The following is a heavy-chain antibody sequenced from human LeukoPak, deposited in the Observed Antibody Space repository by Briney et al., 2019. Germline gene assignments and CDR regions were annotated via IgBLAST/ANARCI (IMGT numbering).Heavy chain of an antibody. CDR1: GFTCSSYA. CDR2: ISGSGGNT. V-gene: IGHV3-23*01. Sequence: PGASLRLSCAASGFTCSSYAMSWVRQAPGKGLEWVSAISGSGGNTYDADSVKGRFTISRDNSKNTLYLQVNSLRAEEKAVYYCAKANGYYYDSSGYYAFDYWGQGTLVTVSS. J-gene: IGHJ4*02. CDR3: AKANGYYYDSSGYYAFDY. D-gene: IGHD3-22*01.